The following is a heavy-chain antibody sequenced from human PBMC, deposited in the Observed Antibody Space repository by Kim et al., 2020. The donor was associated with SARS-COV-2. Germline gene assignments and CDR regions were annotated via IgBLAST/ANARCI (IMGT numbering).Heavy chain of an antibody. CDR3: ARDRTAFDY. CDR1: GLTFSTTD. D-gene: IGHD1-1*01. CDR2: ISRSGSAI. Sequence: TLSLTCAVSGLTFSTTDMHWVRQAPGKGLEWIAYISRSGSAIVYADSVKGRFTISRDEAKNSIFLQMNSLRDEDTAVYYCARDRTAFDYWGQGTLVTVSS. J-gene: IGHJ4*02. V-gene: IGHV3-48*03.